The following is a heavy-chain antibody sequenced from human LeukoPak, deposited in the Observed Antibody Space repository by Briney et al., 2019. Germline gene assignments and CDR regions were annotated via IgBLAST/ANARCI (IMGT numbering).Heavy chain of an antibody. CDR2: IYNSGSA. CDR3: ASTHCASPSCYSYYYSGLDV. V-gene: IGHV4-31*11. CDR1: GGSISSGTYY. J-gene: IGHJ6*02. Sequence: SQTLSLTCAVSGGSISSGTYYWNWIRRHPGKGLEWIGHIYNSGSAYYNPSLMSRVSISIDTSENQFSLKLSSVTAADTAVYYCASTHCASPSCYSYYYSGLDVWGQGTTVIVSS. D-gene: IGHD2-2*01.